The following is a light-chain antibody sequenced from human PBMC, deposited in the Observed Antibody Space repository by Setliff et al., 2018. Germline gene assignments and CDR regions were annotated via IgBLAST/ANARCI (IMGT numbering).Light chain of an antibody. CDR2: AAS. J-gene: IGKJ1*01. Sequence: DIQMTQSPSSLSASLGDRVTITCRASQSISSSLNWYQQKPGKAPELLIFAASSLQSGVPPRFSGSGSGTDFTLTISSLQPEDFATYYCQQSNRTPTFGQGTKVDIK. V-gene: IGKV1-39*01. CDR1: QSISSS. CDR3: QQSNRTPT.